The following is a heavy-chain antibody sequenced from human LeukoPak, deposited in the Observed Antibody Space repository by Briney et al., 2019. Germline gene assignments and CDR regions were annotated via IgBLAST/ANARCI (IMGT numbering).Heavy chain of an antibody. V-gene: IGHV3-74*01. Sequence: PGGSLRLSCAASGFTFSSYWMHWVRQAPGKGLVWVSRINSDGSSTSYADSVKGRFTISRDNAKNTLYLQMSSLRAEDTAVYYCAREPGDSNWFDPWGQGTLVTVSS. D-gene: IGHD3-10*01. CDR3: AREPGDSNWFDP. CDR1: GFTFSSYW. J-gene: IGHJ5*02. CDR2: INSDGSST.